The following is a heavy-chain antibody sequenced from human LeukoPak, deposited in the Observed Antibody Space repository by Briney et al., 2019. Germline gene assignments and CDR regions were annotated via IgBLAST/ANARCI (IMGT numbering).Heavy chain of an antibody. V-gene: IGHV4-34*01. Sequence: PSETLSLTCAVYGGSSSGYYWSWIRQPPGKGLEWIGEINHSGSTNYNPSHKSRVTISVDTSKNQFSLKLSSVTAADTAVYYCARGGPYGGNLFDYWGQGTLVTVSS. CDR2: INHSGST. CDR3: ARGGPYGGNLFDY. J-gene: IGHJ4*02. D-gene: IGHD4-23*01. CDR1: GGSSSGYY.